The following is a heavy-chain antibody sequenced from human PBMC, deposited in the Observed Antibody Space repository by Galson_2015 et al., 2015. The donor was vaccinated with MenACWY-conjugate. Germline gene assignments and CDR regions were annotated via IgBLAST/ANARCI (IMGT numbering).Heavy chain of an antibody. CDR1: GFSPSPPW. J-gene: IGHJ3*02. CDR2: IKQDASEK. V-gene: IGHV3-7*03. Sequence: SLRLSCAASGFSPSPPWMRWVRHAPGKGLEWVANIKQDASEKYYVDSVKGRFAISRDNAKTSLYLQMNSLGAEDTAVYYCARGPRYGAFDIWGQGTMVTVSS. D-gene: IGHD4-17*01. CDR3: ARGPRYGAFDI.